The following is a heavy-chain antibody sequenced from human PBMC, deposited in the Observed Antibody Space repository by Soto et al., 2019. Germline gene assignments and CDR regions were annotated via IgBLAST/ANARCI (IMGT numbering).Heavy chain of an antibody. CDR1: GFTFSSYW. D-gene: IGHD6-19*01. V-gene: IGHV3-7*03. Sequence: PGGSLRLSCAASGFTFSSYWMSWVRQARGKGLEWVANIKQDGSEKYYVDSVKGRFTISRDNAKNSLYLQMNSLRAEDTAVYYCAREVGGWYPDYFDYWGQGTLVTVSS. J-gene: IGHJ4*02. CDR2: IKQDGSEK. CDR3: AREVGGWYPDYFDY.